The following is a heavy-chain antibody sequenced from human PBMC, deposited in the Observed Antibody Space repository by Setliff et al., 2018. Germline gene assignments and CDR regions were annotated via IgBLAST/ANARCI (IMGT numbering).Heavy chain of an antibody. CDR3: ARAPRYFDSTGSYFDF. CDR1: GASISGNSYY. V-gene: IGHV4-39*07. Sequence: SETLSLTCTVSGASISGNSYYWAWIRQPPGKGLEWIVSTYYGGSTYYNPSLKSRVTMSVDTSKSQFSLKLTSVTAADTAVYYCARAPRYFDSTGSYFDFWGQGTLVTVSS. J-gene: IGHJ4*02. D-gene: IGHD3-22*01. CDR2: TYYGGST.